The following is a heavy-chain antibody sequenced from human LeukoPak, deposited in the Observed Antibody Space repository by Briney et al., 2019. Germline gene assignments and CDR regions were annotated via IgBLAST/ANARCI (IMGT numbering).Heavy chain of an antibody. CDR2: IYYSGST. Sequence: PSQTLSLTCTVSGGSISSGGYHWSWIRQHPGKGLEWIGYIYYSGSTYYNPSLKSRVTISVDTSKNQFSLKLSSVTAADTAVYYCASSTPRGYSGYDFEAGAFDYWGQGTLVTVSS. CDR3: ASSTPRGYSGYDFEAGAFDY. J-gene: IGHJ4*02. D-gene: IGHD5-12*01. CDR1: GGSISSGGYH. V-gene: IGHV4-31*03.